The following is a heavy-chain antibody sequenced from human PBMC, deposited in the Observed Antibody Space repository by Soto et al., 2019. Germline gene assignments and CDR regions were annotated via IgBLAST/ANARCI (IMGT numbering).Heavy chain of an antibody. CDR2: ISYDGSNK. CDR1: GFTFSSYG. D-gene: IGHD3-9*01. J-gene: IGHJ6*02. CDR3: AKWPDFDHYFYYGIDV. Sequence: QVQLVESGGGVVQPGRSLRLSCAASGFTFSSYGMHWVRQAPGKGLEWVAVISYDGSNKYYADSVKGRFTISRDNSKNTLYLQMNSLRAEDTAVYYCAKWPDFDHYFYYGIDVWGQGTTVTVSS. V-gene: IGHV3-30*18.